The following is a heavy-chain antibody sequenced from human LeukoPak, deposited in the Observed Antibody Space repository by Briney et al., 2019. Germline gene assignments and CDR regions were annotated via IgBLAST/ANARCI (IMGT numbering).Heavy chain of an antibody. D-gene: IGHD2-2*01. CDR1: GFTFSSYS. CDR3: ARDADRLLWGYYFDY. J-gene: IGHJ4*02. Sequence: GGSLRLSCAASGFTFSSYSMNWVRQAPGKGLEWVSSISSSSSYIYYADSVKGRFTISRDNAKNSLYLQMNSLRAEDTAVYYCARDADRLLWGYYFDYWGQGTLVTVSS. CDR2: ISSSSSYI. V-gene: IGHV3-21*01.